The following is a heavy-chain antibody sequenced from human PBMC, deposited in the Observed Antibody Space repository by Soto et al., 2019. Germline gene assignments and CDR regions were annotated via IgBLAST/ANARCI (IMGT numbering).Heavy chain of an antibody. CDR1: GGTFSSYT. D-gene: IGHD6-13*01. V-gene: IGHV1-69*08. CDR3: ARDQVAAAGNPLDY. J-gene: IGHJ4*02. CDR2: IIPILGIA. Sequence: QVQLVQSGAEVKKPGSSVKVSYKASGGTFSSYTISWVRQAPGQGLEWMGRIIPILGIANYAQKFQGRVTITADKSTSTAYMELSSLRSEDTAVYYCARDQVAAAGNPLDYWGQGTLVTVSS.